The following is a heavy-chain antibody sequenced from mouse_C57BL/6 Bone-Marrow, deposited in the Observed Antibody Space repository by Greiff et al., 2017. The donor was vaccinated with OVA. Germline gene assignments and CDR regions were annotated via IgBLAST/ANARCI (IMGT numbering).Heavy chain of an antibody. V-gene: IGHV10-1*01. CDR3: VRHEGYAMDY. J-gene: IGHJ4*01. CDR2: IRSKSNNYAT. Sequence: EVKLVESGGGLVQPKGSLKLSCAASGFSFNTYAMNWVRQAPGKGLEWVARIRSKSNNYATYYADSVKDRFTISRDDSESMLYLQMNNLKTEDTAMYYCVRHEGYAMDYWGQGTSVTVSS. CDR1: GFSFNTYA.